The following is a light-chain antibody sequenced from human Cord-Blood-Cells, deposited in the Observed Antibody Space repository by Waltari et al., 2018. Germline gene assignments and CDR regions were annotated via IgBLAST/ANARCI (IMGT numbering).Light chain of an antibody. J-gene: IGKJ1*01. CDR1: QSVSSSY. CDR2: GAS. Sequence: EIVLTQSPGTLSLSPGEIATLSCRASQSVSSSYLARYQQKPGQAPRLLIYGASSRVTGIPDRFSGSGSGTDFTLTISRLEPEDFAVYYCQQDGSSPPWTFGQGTKVEIK. CDR3: QQDGSSPPWT. V-gene: IGKV3-20*01.